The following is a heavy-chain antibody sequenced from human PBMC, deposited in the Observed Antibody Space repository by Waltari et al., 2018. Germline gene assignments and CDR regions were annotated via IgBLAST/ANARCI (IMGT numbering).Heavy chain of an antibody. Sequence: EVQLVESGGGLVQPGGSLRLSCAASGFTFSTYWMTWVRQAPGKGLEWVANINQDGSVKYSVDSVKGRFTISRDNSKNTLYLQMNSLRAEDTAVYYCARGGSWYRLGDYWGQGTLVTVSS. CDR2: INQDGSVK. D-gene: IGHD6-13*01. CDR1: GFTFSTYW. V-gene: IGHV3-7*01. CDR3: ARGGSWYRLGDY. J-gene: IGHJ4*02.